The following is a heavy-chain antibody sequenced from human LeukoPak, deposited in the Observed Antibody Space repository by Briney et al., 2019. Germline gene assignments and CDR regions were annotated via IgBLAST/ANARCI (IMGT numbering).Heavy chain of an antibody. CDR3: ATCVFAAAGSIPFDY. CDR1: GYTLTELS. V-gene: IGHV1-24*01. CDR2: FDPEDGET. J-gene: IGHJ4*02. Sequence: GASVKVSCKVSGYTLTELSMHWVRQAPGKGLEWMGGFDPEDGETIYAQKFQGRVTMTEDTSTDTAYMELSSLRSEDTAVYYCATCVFAAAGSIPFDYWGQGTLVTVSS. D-gene: IGHD6-13*01.